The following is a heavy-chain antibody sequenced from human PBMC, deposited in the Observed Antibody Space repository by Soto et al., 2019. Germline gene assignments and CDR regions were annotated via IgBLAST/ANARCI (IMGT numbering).Heavy chain of an antibody. CDR3: ARDYRESTSWEKYYYGMDV. D-gene: IGHD2-2*01. Sequence: PSETLSLTCTVSGGSISSGGYYWSWIRQHPGKGLEWIGYIYYSGSTYYNPSLKSRVTISVDTSKNQFSLKLSSVTAADTAVYYCARDYRESTSWEKYYYGMDVWGQGTTVTAP. J-gene: IGHJ6*02. V-gene: IGHV4-31*03. CDR1: GGSISSGGYY. CDR2: IYYSGST.